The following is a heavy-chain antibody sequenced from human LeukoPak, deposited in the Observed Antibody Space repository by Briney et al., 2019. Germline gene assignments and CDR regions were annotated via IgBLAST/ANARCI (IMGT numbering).Heavy chain of an antibody. J-gene: IGHJ4*02. CDR2: IIPMFGTA. CDR1: GGTFSSYA. D-gene: IGHD6-6*01. V-gene: IGHV1-69*06. Sequence: SVKVPCKASGGTFSSYAISWVRQAPGQGLEWMGGIIPMFGTANYAQKFQGRVTITADKSTSTAYMELSSLRSEDTAVYYCARDPPGRPYSSSSYGWGQGTLVTVSS. CDR3: ARDPPGRPYSSSSYG.